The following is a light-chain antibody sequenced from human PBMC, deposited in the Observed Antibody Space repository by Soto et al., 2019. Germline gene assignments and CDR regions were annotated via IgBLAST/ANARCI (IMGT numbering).Light chain of an antibody. CDR2: DTT. J-gene: IGLJ3*02. Sequence: QAVVTQEPSLTVSPGGTVTLTCGYSTGAVTSGHYAYWFQQTPGQAPRTLISDTTKKHSWTPARFSGSLLGGKAAQTLSGAQPEDEAEYYCLLSYSGSWVFGGGTKLTVL. CDR1: TGAVTSGHY. CDR3: LLSYSGSWV. V-gene: IGLV7-46*01.